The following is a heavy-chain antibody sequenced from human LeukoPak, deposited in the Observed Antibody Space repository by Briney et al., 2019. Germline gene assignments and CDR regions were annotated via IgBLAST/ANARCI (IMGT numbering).Heavy chain of an antibody. V-gene: IGHV4-34*01. D-gene: IGHD2-15*01. CDR3: APYGRYCSGGSCYMWFDP. CDR1: GGSFSGYY. J-gene: IGHJ5*02. Sequence: PSETLSLTCAVYGGSFSGYYWSWIRQPPGKGLEWIGEINHSGSTNYNPSLKSRVTISVDTSKNQFSLKLSSVTAADTAVYYCAPYGRYCSGGSCYMWFDPWGQGTLVTVSS. CDR2: INHSGST.